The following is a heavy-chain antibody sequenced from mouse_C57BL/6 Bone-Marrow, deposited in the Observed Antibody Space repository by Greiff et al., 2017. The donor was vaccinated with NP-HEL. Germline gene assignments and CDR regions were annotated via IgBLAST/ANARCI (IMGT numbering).Heavy chain of an antibody. D-gene: IGHD1-1*01. CDR3: ARSRGRITRTMDY. CDR2: INPNNGGT. CDR1: GYTFTDYN. Sequence: VQLQQSGPELVKPGASVKIPCKASGYTFTDYNMDWVKQSHGKSLEWIGDINPNNGGTIYNQKFKGKATLTVDKSSSTAYMELRSLTSEDTAVYYCARSRGRITRTMDYWGKGTSVTVSS. J-gene: IGHJ4*01. V-gene: IGHV1-18*01.